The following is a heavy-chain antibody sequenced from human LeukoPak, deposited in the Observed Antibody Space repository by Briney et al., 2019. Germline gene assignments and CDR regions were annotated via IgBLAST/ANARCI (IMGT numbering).Heavy chain of an antibody. CDR1: GGTFSSHA. CDR3: AREREGNPESWYFDY. V-gene: IGHV1-69*06. Sequence: ASVKVSCKASGGTFSSHAISWVRQAPGQGLEWMGGIIPIFGTANYAQKFQGRVTITADKSTSTAYMELSSLRSEDTAVYYCAREREGNPESWYFDYWGQGTLVTVSS. D-gene: IGHD4-23*01. CDR2: IIPIFGTA. J-gene: IGHJ4*02.